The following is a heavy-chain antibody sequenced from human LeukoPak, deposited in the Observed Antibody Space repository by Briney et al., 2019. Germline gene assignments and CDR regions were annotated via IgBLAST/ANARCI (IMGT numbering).Heavy chain of an antibody. CDR3: ARDLLDAFDI. J-gene: IGHJ3*02. CDR2: IYYSGST. CDR1: GGSISSSSYY. Sequence: SETLSLTCTVSGGSISSSSYYWGWIRQPPGKGLEWIGSIYYSGSTYYNPSLKSRVTISVDTSKNQFSLKLSSVTTADTAVYYCARDLLDAFDIWGQGTMVTVST. V-gene: IGHV4-39*07.